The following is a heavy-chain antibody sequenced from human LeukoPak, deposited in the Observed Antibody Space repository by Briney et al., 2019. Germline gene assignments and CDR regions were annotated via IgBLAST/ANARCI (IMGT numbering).Heavy chain of an antibody. CDR2: IYTSGST. CDR1: GGSISSGSYY. V-gene: IGHV4-61*02. D-gene: IGHD3-10*01. CDR3: AGDRGMTDFRSGVNWFDP. J-gene: IGHJ5*02. Sequence: PSQTLSLTCTVSGGSISSGSYYWSWIRQPAGKGLEWIGRIYTSGSTNYNPSLKSRVTISVDTSKNQFSLKLSSVLAADTAVYYCAGDRGMTDFRSGVNWFDPGGQGTLVTVSS.